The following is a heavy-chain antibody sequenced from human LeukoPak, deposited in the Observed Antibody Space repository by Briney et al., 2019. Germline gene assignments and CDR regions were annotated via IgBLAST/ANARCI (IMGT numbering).Heavy chain of an antibody. V-gene: IGHV3-7*01. CDR3: ARDQAARGSYYMDV. CDR2: IKQDGSEK. J-gene: IGHJ6*03. Sequence: GGSLRLSCAASGFTFSSYWMSWVRQAPGKGLEWVANIKQDGSEKYYVDSVKGQFTISRDNAKNSLYLQMDSLRAEDTAVYYCARDQAARGSYYMDVWGKGTTVTVSS. D-gene: IGHD6-6*01. CDR1: GFTFSSYW.